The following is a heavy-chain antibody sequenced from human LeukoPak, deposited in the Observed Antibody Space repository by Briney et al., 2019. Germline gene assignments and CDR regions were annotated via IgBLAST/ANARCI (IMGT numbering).Heavy chain of an antibody. CDR2: ISTYIDKT. CDR1: GDTFSNYG. V-gene: IGHV1-18*01. J-gene: IGHJ6*03. Sequence: ASVKVSCKASGDTFSNYGISWVRQAPGQGLEWMGWISTYIDKTKYSQKFQGRVTITADKSTSTAYMELSSLRSEDTAVYYCARAYNYYYYYYMDVWGKGTTVTVSS. D-gene: IGHD1-14*01. CDR3: ARAYNYYYYYYMDV.